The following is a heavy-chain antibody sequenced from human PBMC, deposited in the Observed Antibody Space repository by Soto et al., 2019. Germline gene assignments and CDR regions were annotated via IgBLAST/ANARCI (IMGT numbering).Heavy chain of an antibody. Sequence: QMQLVQSGPEVKKPGTSVKVSCKASGFTFTSSAMQWVRQARGQRLEWIGWIVVGSGNTNYAQKFQERVTITRDIARIAADGELSSLRCYNTAVYYCAAVPCISCGLANCSSGRDYCGLETVVTV. CDR3: AAVPCISCGLANCSSGRDY. CDR2: IVVGSGNT. J-gene: IGHJ4*02. V-gene: IGHV1-58*02. D-gene: IGHD2-2*01. CDR1: GFTFTSSA.